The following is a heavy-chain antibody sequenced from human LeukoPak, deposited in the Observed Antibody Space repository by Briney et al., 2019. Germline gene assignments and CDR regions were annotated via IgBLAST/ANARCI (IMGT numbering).Heavy chain of an antibody. V-gene: IGHV4-31*03. CDR3: ARGEMATTYYFDY. CDR1: VGSISRGGYY. CDR2: IYDRGSS. Sequence: PSQTLSLTCTVSVGSISRGGYYWSWIRQHPGKGLEWIGYIYDRGSSYYNPSLKSRVTISVDTPKNQFSLKLTSVTAADTAVYYCARGEMATTYYFDYWGQGTLVTVSS. J-gene: IGHJ4*02. D-gene: IGHD5-24*01.